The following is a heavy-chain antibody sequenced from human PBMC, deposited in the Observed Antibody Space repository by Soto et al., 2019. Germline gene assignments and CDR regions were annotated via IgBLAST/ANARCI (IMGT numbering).Heavy chain of an antibody. D-gene: IGHD2-21*02. CDR1: DGSISSYY. V-gene: IGHV4-4*07. CDR3: ARRAETNGWNGFGGDKYYFDC. J-gene: IGHJ4*02. CDR2: IYDSGST. Sequence: PSETLSLTCTVSDGSISSYYWTWIRQSAGKGLEWIGRIYDSGSTNYNPSLKSRVTLSVDRAKKNFSLKLTSVTAADTAVYYCARRAETNGWNGFGGDKYYFDCWGQGTLVT.